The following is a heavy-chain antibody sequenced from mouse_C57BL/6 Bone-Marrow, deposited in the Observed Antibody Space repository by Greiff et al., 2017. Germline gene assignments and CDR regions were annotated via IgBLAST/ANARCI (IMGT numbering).Heavy chain of an antibody. CDR3: TNYYGSNWYFDV. CDR1: GFNIKDDY. D-gene: IGHD1-1*01. Sequence: VQLQQSGAELVRPGASVKLSCTASGFNIKDDYMHWVKQRPEQGLEWIGWIDPENGDTEYASKFQGKATITADTSSNTAYLQRSSLTSEDTAVYYCTNYYGSNWYFDVWGTGTTVTVSS. CDR2: IDPENGDT. V-gene: IGHV14-4*01. J-gene: IGHJ1*03.